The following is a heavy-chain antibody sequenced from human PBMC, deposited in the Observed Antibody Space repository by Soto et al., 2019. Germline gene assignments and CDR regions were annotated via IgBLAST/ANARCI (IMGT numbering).Heavy chain of an antibody. D-gene: IGHD3-10*01. Sequence: ASVKVSCKASGYTFTGYYMHWVRQAPGQGLEWMGWINPNSGGTNYAQKFQGRVTMTRDTSISTAYMELSRLRSDDTAVYYCARVSILTGLLWFGELSPYYYGMDVWRQGTTVTVSS. J-gene: IGHJ6*02. CDR1: GYTFTGYY. CDR3: ARVSILTGLLWFGELSPYYYGMDV. CDR2: INPNSGGT. V-gene: IGHV1-2*02.